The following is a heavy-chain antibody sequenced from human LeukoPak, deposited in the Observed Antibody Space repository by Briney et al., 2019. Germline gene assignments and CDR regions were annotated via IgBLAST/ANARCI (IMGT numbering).Heavy chain of an antibody. CDR1: GFTFSSYE. Sequence: GGSLRLSCAASGFTFSSYEMNWVRQAPGKGLEWVSYISSSGSTIYYADSVKGRFTISRDNAKNSLYLQMNSLGAEDTAVYYCARVGDGYNYHHFDYWGQGTLVTVSS. CDR2: ISSSGSTI. D-gene: IGHD5-24*01. CDR3: ARVGDGYNYHHFDY. V-gene: IGHV3-48*03. J-gene: IGHJ4*02.